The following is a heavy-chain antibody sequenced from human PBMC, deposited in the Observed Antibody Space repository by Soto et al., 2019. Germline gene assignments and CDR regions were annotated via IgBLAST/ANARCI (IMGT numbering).Heavy chain of an antibody. J-gene: IGHJ4*02. V-gene: IGHV4-59*01. CDR3: ARQIAVAGAYFDY. CDR1: GGSISSYY. Sequence: QVQLQESGPGLVKPSETLSLTCTVSGGSISSYYWSWIRQPPGKGLEWIGYIYYSGSTNYNPSLKSRVTISVDTSKNQFSLNLSSVTAADTAVYYCARQIAVAGAYFDYWGQGTLVTVSS. CDR2: IYYSGST. D-gene: IGHD6-19*01.